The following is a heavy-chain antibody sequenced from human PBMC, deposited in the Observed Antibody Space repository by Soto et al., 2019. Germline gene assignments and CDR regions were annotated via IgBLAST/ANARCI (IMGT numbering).Heavy chain of an antibody. D-gene: IGHD1-26*01. CDR3: AKKSGVGATWYFDY. CDR2: LPEIGTNT. V-gene: IGHV3-23*01. J-gene: IGHJ4*02. Sequence: GSLRLSCAASGXTFSNYGMSWVRRAPGKGLEWVSALPEIGTNTYYADSVKGRFTISRDNSNNTLFLQINNLRAGDTAVYYCAKKSGVGATWYFDYWGQGTLVTVSS. CDR1: GXTFSNYG.